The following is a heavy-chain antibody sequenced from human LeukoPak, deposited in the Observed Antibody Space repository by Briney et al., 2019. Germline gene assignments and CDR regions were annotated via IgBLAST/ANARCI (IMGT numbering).Heavy chain of an antibody. D-gene: IGHD5-18*01. Sequence: SETLSLTCTVSGGSISSSSYYWGWIRQPPGKGLEWIGSIYYSGSTYYNPSLKSRVTISVDTSKNQFSLKLSSVTAADTAVYYCARVDTAMVDYWGQGTLVTVSS. CDR2: IYYSGST. V-gene: IGHV4-39*07. CDR3: ARVDTAMVDY. J-gene: IGHJ4*02. CDR1: GGSISSSSYY.